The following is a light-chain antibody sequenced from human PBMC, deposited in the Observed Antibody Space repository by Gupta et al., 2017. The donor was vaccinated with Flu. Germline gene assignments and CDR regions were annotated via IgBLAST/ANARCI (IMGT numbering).Light chain of an antibody. CDR1: QSVSSSY. Sequence: EIVFTPSPSHLSLAPGERATLSCRASQSVSSSYLAWYQQKPGQAPRLLIYGASSRATGIPDRFSGSGSGTDFTLTISRLEPEDFAVYYCQHYGSSPYSFGQGTKLEIK. V-gene: IGKV3-20*01. J-gene: IGKJ2*03. CDR3: QHYGSSPYS. CDR2: GAS.